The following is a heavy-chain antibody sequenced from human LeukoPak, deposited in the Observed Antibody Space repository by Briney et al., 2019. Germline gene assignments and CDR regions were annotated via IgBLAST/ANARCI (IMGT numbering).Heavy chain of an antibody. Sequence: ASVKVSCKASGYTFTSYDINWVRQATGQGLEWMGWMNPNSGNTGYAQKFQGRVTMTRNTSISTAYMELGSLRSEDTAVYYCARVLKTRSGWYRPGGYWGQGTLVTVSS. V-gene: IGHV1-8*01. CDR3: ARVLKTRSGWYRPGGY. J-gene: IGHJ4*02. CDR1: GYTFTSYD. CDR2: MNPNSGNT. D-gene: IGHD6-19*01.